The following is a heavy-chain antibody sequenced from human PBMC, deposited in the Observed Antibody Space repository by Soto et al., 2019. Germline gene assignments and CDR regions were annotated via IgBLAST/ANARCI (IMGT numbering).Heavy chain of an antibody. CDR1: GGTFSSYA. J-gene: IGHJ4*02. CDR3: ASHSSYHRRTFAY. D-gene: IGHD6-6*01. CDR2: IIPIFGTA. Sequence: GASVKVSCKASGGTFSSYAISWVRQAPGQGLEWMGGIIPIFGTANYAQKFQGRVTITADESTSTAYMELSSLRSEDTAVYYCASHSSYHRRTFAYWGQGTLVTVSS. V-gene: IGHV1-69*13.